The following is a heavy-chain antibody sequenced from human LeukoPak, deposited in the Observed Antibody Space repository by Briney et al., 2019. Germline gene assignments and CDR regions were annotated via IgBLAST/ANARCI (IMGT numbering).Heavy chain of an antibody. CDR2: ISGSGGST. CDR3: ANTGVKGIAAAGRPSDY. D-gene: IGHD6-13*01. J-gene: IGHJ4*02. Sequence: GGSLRLSCAASGFTFSSYAMSWVRQAPGKGLEWVSAISGSGGSTYYADSVKGRFTISRDNSKNTLYLQMNSLRAEDTAVYYCANTGVKGIAAAGRPSDYWGQGTLVTVSS. V-gene: IGHV3-23*01. CDR1: GFTFSSYA.